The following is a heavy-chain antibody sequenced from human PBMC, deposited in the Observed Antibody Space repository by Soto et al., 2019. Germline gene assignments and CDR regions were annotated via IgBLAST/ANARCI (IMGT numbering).Heavy chain of an antibody. CDR1: GFICSSYD. D-gene: IGHD2-8*02. V-gene: IGHV3-23*01. J-gene: IGHJ3*02. CDR2: ILVEGST. Sequence: GESLRLSCAASGFICSSYDMSWVRQAPGKGLEWVSTILVEGSTHYEDSVKGRFTISRDTSKNTVYLQMNSLTAGDTAMYYCAKASATGGGAFDICGQGTMVTVSS. CDR3: AKASATGGGAFDI.